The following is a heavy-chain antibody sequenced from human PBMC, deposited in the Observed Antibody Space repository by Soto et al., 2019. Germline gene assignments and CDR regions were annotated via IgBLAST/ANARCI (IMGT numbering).Heavy chain of an antibody. CDR1: GFTFSSSV. CDR2: ISDSGGST. J-gene: IGHJ6*02. Sequence: GGSLRLSCAASGFTFSSSVMSWVRQAPGKGLEWVSAISDSGGSTYYADSVKGRFTISRDNSKNTLYLQMISLRAEDTAVYYCAKVQTKAHYYGMDVWGQGTTVTVSS. CDR3: AKVQTKAHYYGMDV. V-gene: IGHV3-23*01.